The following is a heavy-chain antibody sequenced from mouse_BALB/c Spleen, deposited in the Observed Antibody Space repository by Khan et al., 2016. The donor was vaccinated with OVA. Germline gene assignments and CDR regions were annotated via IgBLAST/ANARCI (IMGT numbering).Heavy chain of an antibody. CDR2: ISYSGGT. Sequence: EVKLEESGPGLVKPSQSLSLTCTVTGYSITSGYAWNWIRQFPGNKLEWMGYISYSGGTSYNPSLKSRISITRDTSTNQFFLQLNSVTTEDTATYYCARENDYGYYFDYWGQGTPLTVSS. D-gene: IGHD1-1*01. V-gene: IGHV3-2*02. CDR1: GYSITSGYA. J-gene: IGHJ2*01. CDR3: ARENDYGYYFDY.